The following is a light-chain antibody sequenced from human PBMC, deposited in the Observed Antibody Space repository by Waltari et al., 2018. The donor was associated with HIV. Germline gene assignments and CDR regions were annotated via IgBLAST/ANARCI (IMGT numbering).Light chain of an antibody. CDR1: HSPLNSDGKTY. CDR2: EVS. V-gene: IGKV2D-29*01. Sequence: IVMTQTPISLSVTPGQPASISCKSSHSPLNSDGKTYLYWYLQKPGQPPQLLMYEVSNRFSGVPGRFSGSGSGTNFTLEISRVEAADVGVYYCMQSIQLLYTFGQGTKLELK. J-gene: IGKJ2*01. CDR3: MQSIQLLYT.